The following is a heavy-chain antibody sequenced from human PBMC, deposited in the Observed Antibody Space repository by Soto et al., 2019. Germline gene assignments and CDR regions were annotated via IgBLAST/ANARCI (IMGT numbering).Heavy chain of an antibody. J-gene: IGHJ4*02. Sequence: PSETLSLTCTITGASVSSGSHYWCWIRQAPGKGLEWIGTISSSGVPYYGPSLKSRVTISVDRSENHLSLSLTSVTAADTAVYFCATGPRERLVVIEFGPFDFWGQGSLVTVSS. CDR3: ATGPRERLVVIEFGPFDF. V-gene: IGHV4-39*02. CDR2: ISSSGVP. CDR1: GASVSSGSHY. D-gene: IGHD3-22*01.